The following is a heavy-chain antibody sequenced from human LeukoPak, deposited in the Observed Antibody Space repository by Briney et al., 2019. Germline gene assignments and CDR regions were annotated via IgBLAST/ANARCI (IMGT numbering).Heavy chain of an antibody. V-gene: IGHV1-46*01. Sequence: ASVKVSCKASGYTFTNCYMHWVRQAPGQGLEWMGIIDPSGGSRNYAQKFQGRVTMTRDTSTSTVYMELSRLRSEDTAVYYCARAPSYSTPSTLEYFQHWGQGTLVTVSS. CDR3: ARAPSYSTPSTLEYFQH. D-gene: IGHD6-6*01. CDR2: IDPSGGSR. CDR1: GYTFTNCY. J-gene: IGHJ1*01.